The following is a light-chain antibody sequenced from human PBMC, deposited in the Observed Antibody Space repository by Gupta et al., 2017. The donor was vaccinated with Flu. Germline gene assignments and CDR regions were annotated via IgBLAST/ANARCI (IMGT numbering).Light chain of an antibody. CDR2: AAS. J-gene: IGKJ1*01. Sequence: PSSLSASVGDRVTITCRASQRINNFLNWYQQKPGKAPKLLIYAASTWEGGVPSRFSGSGSGTDFTLTISSRQPGDFATYYCQQGNSTPYTFGRGTTVEVK. CDR1: QRINNF. V-gene: IGKV1-39*01. CDR3: QQGNSTPYT.